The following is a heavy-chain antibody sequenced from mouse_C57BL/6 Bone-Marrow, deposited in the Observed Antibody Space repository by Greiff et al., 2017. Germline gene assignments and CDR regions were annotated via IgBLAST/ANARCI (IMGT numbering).Heavy chain of an antibody. D-gene: IGHD1-1*01. V-gene: IGHV3-6*01. J-gene: IGHJ3*01. Sequence: EVQLQESGPGLVKPSQSLSLTCSVTGYSITSGYYWNWIRQFPGNKLEWMGYISYDGSNNYNPSLKNRISITRDTSKNQFFLELNSVTTEDTATYYCGYYGSSSFAYWGQGTLVTVSA. CDR1: GYSITSGYY. CDR2: ISYDGSN. CDR3: GYYGSSSFAY.